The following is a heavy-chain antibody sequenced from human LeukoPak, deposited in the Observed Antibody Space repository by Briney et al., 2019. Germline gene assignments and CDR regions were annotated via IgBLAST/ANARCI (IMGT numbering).Heavy chain of an antibody. CDR2: ISTYNGNT. V-gene: IGHV1-18*01. CDR1: GYTFTSHG. CDR3: ARNLRYSGGCPASGMDV. Sequence: ASVKVSCKASGYTFTSHGISWVRQAPGQGLEWMGWISTYNGNTNYAQKLQGRVSMTTDTSTSTAYMDLRSLRSDDTAVYYCARNLRYSGGCPASGMDVGGKGTRATIPS. J-gene: IGHJ6*04. D-gene: IGHD1-26*01.